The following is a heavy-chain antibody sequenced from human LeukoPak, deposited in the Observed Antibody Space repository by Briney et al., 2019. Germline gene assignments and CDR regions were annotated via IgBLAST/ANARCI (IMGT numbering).Heavy chain of an antibody. CDR2: ISDYNGNT. J-gene: IGHJ4*02. CDR1: GYTFTSYG. D-gene: IGHD6-19*01. CDR3: ARDRKVAGTLYYFDY. V-gene: IGHV1-18*01. Sequence: ASVKVSCKASGYTFTSYGISWVRQAPGQGLEWMGWISDYNGNTNYAQKLQGRVTMTTDTSTSTAYMELRSLRSDDTAVYYCARDRKVAGTLYYFDYWGQGTLVTVSS.